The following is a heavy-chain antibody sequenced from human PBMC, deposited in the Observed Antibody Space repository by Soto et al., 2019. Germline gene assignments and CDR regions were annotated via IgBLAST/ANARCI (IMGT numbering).Heavy chain of an antibody. V-gene: IGHV3-23*01. CDR1: GFTFSSYA. D-gene: IGHD3-3*01. Sequence: EVQLLESGGGLVQPGGSLRLSCAASGFTFSSYAMSWVRQAPGKGLERVSAISGSGGSTYYADSVKGRFTISRDNSKNTLYLQMNSLRAEDTAVYYCAKDGTYYDFWSGYFTDYWGLGTLVTVSS. CDR2: ISGSGGST. CDR3: AKDGTYYDFWSGYFTDY. J-gene: IGHJ4*02.